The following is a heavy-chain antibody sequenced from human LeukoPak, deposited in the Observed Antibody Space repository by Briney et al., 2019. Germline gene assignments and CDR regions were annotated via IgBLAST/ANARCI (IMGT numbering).Heavy chain of an antibody. V-gene: IGHV3-23*01. CDR3: AKGRGQQPAENGIDY. Sequence: GGSLRLSCAASGFTFSSYAMSWVRQAPGKGLEWVSAISGSGGSTYYADSVKGRFTISRDNSKNTLYLQMNSLRAEDTAVYYCAKGRGQQPAENGIDYWGQGTLVTVSS. CDR2: ISGSGGST. J-gene: IGHJ4*02. CDR1: GFTFSSYA. D-gene: IGHD6-13*01.